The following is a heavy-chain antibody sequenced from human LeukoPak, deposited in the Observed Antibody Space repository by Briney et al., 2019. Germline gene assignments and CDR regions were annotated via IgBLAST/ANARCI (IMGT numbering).Heavy chain of an antibody. Sequence: GGSLRLSCAASGFTFSSYGMHWVRQAPGKGLEWVAVIWYDGSNKYYADSVKGRFTISRDNSKNTLYLQMNSLRAEDTAVYYCARVGGGGYDSSLDYWGQGTLVTVSS. CDR2: IWYDGSNK. J-gene: IGHJ4*02. V-gene: IGHV3-33*01. CDR3: ARVGGGGYDSSLDY. CDR1: GFTFSSYG. D-gene: IGHD3-22*01.